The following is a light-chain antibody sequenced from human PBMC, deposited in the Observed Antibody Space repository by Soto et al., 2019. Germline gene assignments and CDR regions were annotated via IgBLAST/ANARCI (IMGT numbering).Light chain of an antibody. Sequence: DIQMTQSPSSLSASVGDRVTITCRASQGISNYLAWHQQKPGKVPKLLIYAASTLQSGVPSRFSGSGSGTDFTLTISSLQPEAVATYYCQKYDTAPPWEFGQGTKVEI. CDR2: AAS. J-gene: IGKJ1*01. V-gene: IGKV1-27*01. CDR1: QGISNY. CDR3: QKYDTAPPWE.